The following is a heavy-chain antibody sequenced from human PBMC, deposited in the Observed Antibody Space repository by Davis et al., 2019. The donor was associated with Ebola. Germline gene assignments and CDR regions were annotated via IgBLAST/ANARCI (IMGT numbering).Heavy chain of an antibody. V-gene: IGHV2-5*02. CDR3: AHGGVGYCSSTSCYAGWFDP. CDR2: IYWDDDK. Sequence: SGPTLAKPTQTLTLTCTFSGFSLSTSGVGVGWIRQPPGNALEWLALIYWDDDKRYSPSLKSRLTITKDTSKNQVVLTMTNMDPVDTATYYCAHGGVGYCSSTSCYAGWFDPWGQGTLVTVSS. D-gene: IGHD2-2*01. CDR1: GFSLSTSGVG. J-gene: IGHJ5*02.